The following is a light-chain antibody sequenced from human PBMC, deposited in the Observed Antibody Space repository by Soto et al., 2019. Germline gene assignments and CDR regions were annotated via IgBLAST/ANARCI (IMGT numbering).Light chain of an antibody. CDR2: DVV. CDR1: SSDVGGFNS. CDR3: SSYTSTMTNV. Sequence: QSVLTQPASVSGSPGQPITISCTGTSSDVGGFNSVSWYQLRPGTAPKLILYDVVDRPSGVSYRFSGSKSGNTASLTISGLQAADEADYFCSSYTSTMTNVFGSGTKVPS. V-gene: IGLV2-14*03. J-gene: IGLJ1*01.